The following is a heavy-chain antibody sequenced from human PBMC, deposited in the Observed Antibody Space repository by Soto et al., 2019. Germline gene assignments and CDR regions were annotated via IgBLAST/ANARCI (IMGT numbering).Heavy chain of an antibody. CDR2: VSIGGST. CDR3: VKRRGAGGHFDY. D-gene: IGHD2-15*01. Sequence: GGSLRLSCAASGFTFSSYAMGWVRQGPGKGLEWVAVVSIGGSTHYADSVRGRFTISRDNSKNTLSLQMNSLTAEDTVVYFCVKRRGAGGHFDYWGQGALVTVSS. J-gene: IGHJ4*02. CDR1: GFTFSSYA. V-gene: IGHV3-23*01.